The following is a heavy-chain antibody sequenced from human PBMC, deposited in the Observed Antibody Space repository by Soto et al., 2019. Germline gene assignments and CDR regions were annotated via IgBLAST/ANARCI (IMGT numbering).Heavy chain of an antibody. CDR2: IDPSDSYT. CDR3: ARHRGITGTTSPDY. Sequence: PGESLKISCKGSGYSFTSYWISWVRQMPGKGLAWMGRIDPSDSYTNYSPSFQGHVTSSADKSISTAYLQWSSLKASDTAMYYCARHRGITGTTSPDYWGQGTLVTVSS. D-gene: IGHD1-7*01. J-gene: IGHJ4*02. CDR1: GYSFTSYW. V-gene: IGHV5-10-1*01.